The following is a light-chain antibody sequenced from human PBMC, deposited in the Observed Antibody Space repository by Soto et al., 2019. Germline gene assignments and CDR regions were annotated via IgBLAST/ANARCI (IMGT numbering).Light chain of an antibody. CDR3: QQYSNWPYT. Sequence: EIVMTQSPATLSLSPGERVTLSCRASQSVSSKLAWYQQKPGQAPRLLIYGASIRATDIPARFSGSGSGTEFTLTISRLQSEDFAIFYCQQYSNWPYTFGQGTKWIS. CDR2: GAS. V-gene: IGKV3-15*01. CDR1: QSVSSK. J-gene: IGKJ2*01.